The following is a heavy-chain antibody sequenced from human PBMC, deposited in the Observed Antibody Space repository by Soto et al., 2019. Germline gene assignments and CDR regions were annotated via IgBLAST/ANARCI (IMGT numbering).Heavy chain of an antibody. V-gene: IGHV1-69*02. CDR3: ASGTMVRGALNDYAFDI. Sequence: QVQLVQSGAEVKKPGSSVKVSCKASGGTFSSYTISWVRQAPGQGLEWMGRIIPILGIANYAQKFQGRVTITADKSTSTAYMELSSLRSEDTAVYYCASGTMVRGALNDYAFDIWGQGTMVTVSS. CDR1: GGTFSSYT. D-gene: IGHD3-10*01. J-gene: IGHJ3*02. CDR2: IIPILGIA.